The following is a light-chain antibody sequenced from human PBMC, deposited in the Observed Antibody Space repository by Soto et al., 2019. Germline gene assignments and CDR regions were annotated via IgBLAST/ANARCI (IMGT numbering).Light chain of an antibody. CDR3: QHLNSYPRT. CDR1: QGISSY. CDR2: AAS. V-gene: IGKV1-9*01. Sequence: IQFTQSASSLSASVGDRVTITCRASQGISSYLAWYQQKPGKAPKLLIYAASTLQSGVPSRFSGSGSGTDFTLTICSLQPEDFTTYYSQHLNSYPRTFGEGTKVDIK. J-gene: IGKJ1*01.